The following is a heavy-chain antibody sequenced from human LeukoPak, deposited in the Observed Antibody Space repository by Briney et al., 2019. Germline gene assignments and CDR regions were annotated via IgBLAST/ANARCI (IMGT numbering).Heavy chain of an antibody. Sequence: GGSLRLSCAASGFTFSSYAMSWVRQAPGKGLEWGSSISGSGGSTYYADSVKGRFTNSRANSKNTRYLQMNRLRAEDTVVYYCAKDRPYYFDYWGQGTLVTVSS. CDR3: AKDRPYYFDY. V-gene: IGHV3-23*01. J-gene: IGHJ4*02. CDR1: GFTFSSYA. CDR2: ISGSGGST.